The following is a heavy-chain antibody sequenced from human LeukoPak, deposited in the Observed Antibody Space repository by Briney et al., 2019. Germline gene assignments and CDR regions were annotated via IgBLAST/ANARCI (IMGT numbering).Heavy chain of an antibody. CDR1: GFIFSNYS. Sequence: GGSLRLSCAASGFIFSNYSMNSVRQAPGKGLEWVSGIDRSSSDVYYADSVKGRFTISRDNAKNSLYLQMNSLRAEDTAMYYCATRYCSSTNCYAFDSWGQGTLVTVSS. CDR2: IDRSSSDV. V-gene: IGHV3-21*01. D-gene: IGHD2-2*01. J-gene: IGHJ4*02. CDR3: ATRYCSSTNCYAFDS.